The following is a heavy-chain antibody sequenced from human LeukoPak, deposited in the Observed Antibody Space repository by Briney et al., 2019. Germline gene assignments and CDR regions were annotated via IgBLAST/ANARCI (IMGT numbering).Heavy chain of an antibody. CDR2: INHSGST. CDR1: GGSFSGYY. D-gene: IGHD4-11*01. J-gene: IGHJ4*02. V-gene: IGHV4-34*01. CDR3: ARVTTGFDY. Sequence: SETLSLTCAVYGGSFSGYYWSWIRQPPGKGLEWIGEINHSGSTNYNPSLKSRVTISVDTSKNQFSLKVFSVTAADTAVYYCARVTTGFDYWGQGTLVTVSS.